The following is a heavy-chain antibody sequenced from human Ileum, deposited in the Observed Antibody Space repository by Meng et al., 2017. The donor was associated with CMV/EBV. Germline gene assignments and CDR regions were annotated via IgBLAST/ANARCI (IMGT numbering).Heavy chain of an antibody. Sequence: LRVQELGPGMVKPSEALSLTCTVSGGSIRSTSYYWGWIRQPPGKGLEWIGSMYYSGITDYNPSLKSRVTISVDTSKNQFSLKVSSVTAADTAMDYCARTPRKYYYGSGSYPWGQGTLVTVSS. CDR3: ARTPRKYYYGSGSYP. CDR2: MYYSGIT. D-gene: IGHD3-10*01. V-gene: IGHV4-39*07. J-gene: IGHJ5*02. CDR1: GGSIRSTSYY.